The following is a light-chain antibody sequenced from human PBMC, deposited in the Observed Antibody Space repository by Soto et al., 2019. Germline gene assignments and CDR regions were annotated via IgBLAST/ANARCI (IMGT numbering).Light chain of an antibody. Sequence: QSVLTQPASVSGSPGQSITISCTGTKSDIGAYVFVSWYQQHPGKAPKLIIYEVSNRPSGVSNRFSGSKSGYTASLTISGLQAEDESHYYCSAFTTDSTVIFGGGTTHRP. J-gene: IGLJ2*01. CDR3: SAFTTDSTVI. CDR2: EVS. V-gene: IGLV2-14*01. CDR1: KSDIGAYVF.